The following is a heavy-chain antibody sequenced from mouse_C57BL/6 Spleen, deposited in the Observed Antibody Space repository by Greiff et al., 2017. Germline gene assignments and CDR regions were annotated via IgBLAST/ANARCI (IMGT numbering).Heavy chain of an antibody. J-gene: IGHJ2*01. D-gene: IGHD1-1*01. CDR3: ARNRGSSEVYYFDY. V-gene: IGHV2-9-1*01. CDR1: GFSLTSYA. Sequence: VHLVESGAGLVAPSQCLSITCTASGFSLTSYAISWVRQPPGKGLEWLGVIRTGGGTNYNSAPKSRRSIIKDNYKSQGFFKRNSRQTDDTAGYYCARNRGSSEVYYFDYWGQGTTLTVSS. CDR2: IRTGGGT.